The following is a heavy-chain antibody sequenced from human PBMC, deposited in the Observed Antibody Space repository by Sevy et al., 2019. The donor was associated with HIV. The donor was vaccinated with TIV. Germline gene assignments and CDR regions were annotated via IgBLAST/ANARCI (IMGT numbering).Heavy chain of an antibody. CDR3: AREATKGTENTGDRPNYFDY. V-gene: IGHV3-7*03. CDR2: IKQDGSEK. J-gene: IGHJ4*02. CDR1: GFTFSSYW. D-gene: IGHD7-27*01. Sequence: GGSLRLSCAASGFTFSSYWMSWVRQAPGKGLEWVANIKQDGSEKYYVPSVKGRFTISRDNAKNSLYLQMNSLRAEDTAVYYCAREATKGTENTGDRPNYFDYWGQGTLVTVSS.